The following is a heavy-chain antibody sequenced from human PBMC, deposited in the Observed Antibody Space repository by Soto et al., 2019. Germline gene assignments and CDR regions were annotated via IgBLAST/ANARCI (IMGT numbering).Heavy chain of an antibody. CDR3: AKAKPPYFDE. J-gene: IGHJ4*02. V-gene: IGHV3-74*01. CDR1: GFTFSSYW. Sequence: PGGSLRLSCAASGFTFSSYWMHWVRQAPGKGLVWVSHINSDGSSTSYADSVKGRFTISRDNAKNTLYLQMNSLRAEDTTVYYCAKAKPPYFDEWGQGTLVTVSS. CDR2: INSDGSST.